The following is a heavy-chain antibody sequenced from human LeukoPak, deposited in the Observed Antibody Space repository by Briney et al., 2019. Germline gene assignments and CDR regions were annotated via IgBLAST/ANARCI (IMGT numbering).Heavy chain of an antibody. CDR2: ISETSSHT. CDR1: GFIXXSYS. Sequence: LRLSXXXSGFIXXSYSMNWVRQAPGKGLEWVSYISETSSHTYYADSVKGRFTISRDNAKNSLYLQMNSLRAEDTGLYYCARDRAARARIGGMDVWGQGTTVIVSS. J-gene: IGHJ6*02. D-gene: IGHD6-13*01. CDR3: ARDRAARARIGGMDV. V-gene: IGHV3-21*06.